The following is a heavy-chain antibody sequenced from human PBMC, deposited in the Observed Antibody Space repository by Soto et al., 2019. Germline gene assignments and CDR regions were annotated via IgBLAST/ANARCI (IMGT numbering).Heavy chain of an antibody. CDR1: GGTFSSYA. Sequence: SVKVSCKASGGTFSSYAISWVRQAPGQGLEWMGGIIPIFGTANYAQKFQGRVTITADESTSTAYMELSSLRSEDTAVYYCARVWYNEDGTTKWFDPWGQGTLVTVSS. J-gene: IGHJ5*02. CDR3: ARVWYNEDGTTKWFDP. CDR2: IIPIFGTA. V-gene: IGHV1-69*13. D-gene: IGHD1-7*01.